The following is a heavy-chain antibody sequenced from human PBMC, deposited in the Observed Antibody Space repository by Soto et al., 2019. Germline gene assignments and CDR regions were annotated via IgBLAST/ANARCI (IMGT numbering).Heavy chain of an antibody. Sequence: QVQLQESGPGLVKPSETLSLTCTVSGGSISSYYWSWIRQPPGKGLEWIGHIYYSGSTNHNPPLXXRXXISVDTSKNQFSLKLSSVTAADTAVYYCARSDGRYWGQGTLVTVSS. CDR2: IYYSGST. V-gene: IGHV4-59*01. J-gene: IGHJ4*02. CDR1: GGSISSYY. CDR3: ARSDGRY.